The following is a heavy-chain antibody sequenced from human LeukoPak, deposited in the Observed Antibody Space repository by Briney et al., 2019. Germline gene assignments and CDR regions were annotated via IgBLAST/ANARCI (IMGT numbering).Heavy chain of an antibody. V-gene: IGHV4-4*07. CDR1: GGSISNYY. CDR3: ARDQHQFYCSSTSCPEYNWFDP. CDR2: IYTSGST. J-gene: IGHJ5*02. Sequence: SETLSLTCTVSGGSISNYYWSWIRQPAGKGLEWIGRIYTSGSTNYNPSLKSRVTISVDTSKNQFSLKLSSVTAADTAVYYCARDQHQFYCSSTSCPEYNWFDPWGQGTLVTVSS. D-gene: IGHD2-2*01.